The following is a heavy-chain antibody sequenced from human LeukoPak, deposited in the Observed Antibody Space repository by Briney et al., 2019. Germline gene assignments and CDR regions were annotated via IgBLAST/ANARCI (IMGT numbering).Heavy chain of an antibody. CDR2: ISSSSYI. V-gene: IGHV3-21*01. J-gene: IGHJ4*02. CDR1: GGSFSGYY. CDR3: ASHHLSGSFGG. D-gene: IGHD1-26*01. Sequence: ETLSLTCAVYGGSFSGYYWSWVRQAPGKGLEWVSSISSSSYIYYADSVKGRFTISRDNAKNSLYLQMNSLRAEDTAVYYCASHHLSGSFGGWGQGTLVTVSS.